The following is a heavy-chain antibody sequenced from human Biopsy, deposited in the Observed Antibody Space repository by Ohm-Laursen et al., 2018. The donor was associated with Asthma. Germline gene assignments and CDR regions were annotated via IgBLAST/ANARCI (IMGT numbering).Heavy chain of an antibody. Sequence: SVKVSCKASGYTFTSYAMHWVRQAPGQRLEWMGWINAGNGNTKYSQKFQGRVTITRDTSASTAYMELSSLRSEDTAVYYCARPYYDSSGYYYENLSFDYWGQGTLVTVSS. V-gene: IGHV1-3*01. D-gene: IGHD3-22*01. CDR3: ARPYYDSSGYYYENLSFDY. CDR2: INAGNGNT. CDR1: GYTFTSYA. J-gene: IGHJ4*02.